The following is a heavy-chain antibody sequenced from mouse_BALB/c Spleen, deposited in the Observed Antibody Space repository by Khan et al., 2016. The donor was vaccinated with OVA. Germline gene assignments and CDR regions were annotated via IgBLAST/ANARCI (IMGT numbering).Heavy chain of an antibody. V-gene: IGHV9-2-1*01. CDR2: INTEIGEP. CDR1: GYTFTDYS. D-gene: IGHD4-1*01. CDR3: ARFEGLGRYFDY. Sequence: QIQLVQSGPELKKPGETVKISCKASGYTFTDYSMHWVKQAPGKGLKWMGWINTEIGEPTYADDFKGRFAFSLETSASTAYLQINNLKNEDTATYFCARFEGLGRYFDYWGQGTTLTVSS. J-gene: IGHJ2*01.